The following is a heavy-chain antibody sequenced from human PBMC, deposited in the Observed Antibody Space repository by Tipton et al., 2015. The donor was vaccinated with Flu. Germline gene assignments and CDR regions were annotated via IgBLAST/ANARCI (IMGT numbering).Heavy chain of an antibody. V-gene: IGHV3-33*01. D-gene: IGHD3-10*01. CDR2: IRSDETTE. Sequence: RSLRLSCAASGFTFRTNGMHWVRQAPGKGLEWVAHIRSDETTEYADSVKGRFTISRDNAQNSVFLQMNSLRVEDTAVYYCVRAVGGSGGYWGQGTLVTVSS. CDR3: VRAVGGSGGY. CDR1: GFTFRTNG. J-gene: IGHJ4*02.